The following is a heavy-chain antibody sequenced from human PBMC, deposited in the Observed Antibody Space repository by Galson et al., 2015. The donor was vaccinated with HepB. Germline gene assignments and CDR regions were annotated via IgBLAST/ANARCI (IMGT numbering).Heavy chain of an antibody. CDR2: IIPIYDTT. V-gene: IGHV1-69*06. D-gene: IGHD4-23*01. CDR1: GGTFSSDA. Sequence: SVKVSCKASGGTFSSDAISWVRQSPEQGLQWMGVIIPIYDTTMYAQKFQGRITLSADTSTNTVYMEMTSLRSDDTAVYYCARDGFSGTAGGNSVVLFDYCSQGTVVTVSS. CDR3: ARDGFSGTAGGNSVVLFDY. J-gene: IGHJ4*02.